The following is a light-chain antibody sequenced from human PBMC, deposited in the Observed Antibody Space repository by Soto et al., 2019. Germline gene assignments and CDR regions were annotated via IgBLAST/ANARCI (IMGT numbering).Light chain of an antibody. CDR1: RSNIGGGYN. CDR3: QSYDSSLTV. V-gene: IGLV1-40*01. Sequence: QSVLTQPPSVSGAPGQTVTISCTGSRSNIGGGYNVHWYQQLPGTSPKLLIYENDERASGVPDRFSGSKSGTSASLVITGLQAEDEADYYCQSYDSSLTVFGGGTKVTVL. CDR2: END. J-gene: IGLJ2*01.